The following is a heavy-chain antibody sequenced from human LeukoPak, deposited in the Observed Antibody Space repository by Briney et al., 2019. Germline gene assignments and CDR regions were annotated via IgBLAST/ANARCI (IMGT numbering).Heavy chain of an antibody. Sequence: GGSLRLSCAASGFNFSSYGMHWVRQAPGKGLEWVAVISYDGRNKYYADSVKGRFTISRDNSKNTPYLQMNSLRAEDTAVYYCTKDRYSSGWYYFDYWGQGTRVTVSS. CDR2: ISYDGRNK. CDR3: TKDRYSSGWYYFDY. V-gene: IGHV3-30*18. J-gene: IGHJ4*02. D-gene: IGHD6-19*01. CDR1: GFNFSSYG.